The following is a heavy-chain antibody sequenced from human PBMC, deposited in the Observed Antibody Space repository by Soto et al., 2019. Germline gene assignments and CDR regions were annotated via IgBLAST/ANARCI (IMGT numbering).Heavy chain of an antibody. Sequence: EVQLVESGGGLVQPGGSLRLSCTASGFIVTDTYMNWVRQAPGKGLEWVSVISNRGDTHYADSVRGRFSLSRDIADNTLHLQMNNLRVEDTAVYYCAREPRYCRGGSCSITGDPSDICGQGTMVTVSS. CDR1: GFIVTDTY. D-gene: IGHD2-15*01. V-gene: IGHV3-66*01. CDR2: ISNRGDT. CDR3: AREPRYCRGGSCSITGDPSDI. J-gene: IGHJ3*02.